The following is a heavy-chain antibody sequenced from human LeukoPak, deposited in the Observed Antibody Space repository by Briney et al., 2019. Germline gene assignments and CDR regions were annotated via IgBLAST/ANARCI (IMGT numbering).Heavy chain of an antibody. D-gene: IGHD3-22*01. V-gene: IGHV3-30*02. Sequence: GGSLRLSCTASGFTFSTYGMHWVRQAPGKGLEWVAFIRYDGSNKYYADSVKGRFTISRDNSKNTLYLQMNSLRAEDTAVYYCAKDIYDSSDYYYYYMDVWGKGTTVTISS. CDR2: IRYDGSNK. CDR1: GFTFSTYG. CDR3: AKDIYDSSDYYYYYMDV. J-gene: IGHJ6*03.